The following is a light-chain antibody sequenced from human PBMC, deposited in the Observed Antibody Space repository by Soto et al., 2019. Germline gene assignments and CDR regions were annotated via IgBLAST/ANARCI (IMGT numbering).Light chain of an antibody. CDR1: SGHRNYA. CDR2: VNSDGSH. Sequence: QSVLTQSPSASASLGTSVKLTCTLSSGHRNYAIAWHQQQPEKGPRFLMKVNSDGSHSKGDGIPDRFSGSSSGAERYLTISSLQSEDEADYYCQTWGTGIVVFGGATKLTVL. CDR3: QTWGTGIVV. J-gene: IGLJ2*01. V-gene: IGLV4-69*01.